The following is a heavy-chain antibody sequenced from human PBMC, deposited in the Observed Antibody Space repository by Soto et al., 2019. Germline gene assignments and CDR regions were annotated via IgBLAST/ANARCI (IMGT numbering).Heavy chain of an antibody. Sequence: QVQLVQSGAEVKKPGASVKVSCKASGYTFTSYTMHWVRQAPGQRLEWMGWINAGNGNTKYSQKFQGRVTITRDIPASTAYMELSSLRSEDTAVYYCARRAAADPYWYFDLWGRGTLVTVSS. CDR2: INAGNGNT. V-gene: IGHV1-3*01. D-gene: IGHD6-13*01. J-gene: IGHJ2*01. CDR1: GYTFTSYT. CDR3: ARRAAADPYWYFDL.